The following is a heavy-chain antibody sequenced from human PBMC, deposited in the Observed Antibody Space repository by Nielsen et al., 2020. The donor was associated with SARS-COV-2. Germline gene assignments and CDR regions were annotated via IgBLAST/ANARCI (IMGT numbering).Heavy chain of an antibody. Sequence: GGSLRLSCAASGFTFSSYSMNWVRQAPGKGLEWVPSISSSSSYIYYADSVKGRFTISRDNAKNSLYLQMNSLRAEDTAVYYCARDWDYTSRWFDPWGQGTLVTVSS. J-gene: IGHJ5*02. V-gene: IGHV3-21*01. CDR1: GFTFSSYS. D-gene: IGHD4-11*01. CDR2: ISSSSSYI. CDR3: ARDWDYTSRWFDP.